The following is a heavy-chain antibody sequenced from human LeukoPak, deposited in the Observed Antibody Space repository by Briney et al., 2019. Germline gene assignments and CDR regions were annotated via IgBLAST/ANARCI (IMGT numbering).Heavy chain of an antibody. J-gene: IGHJ3*02. Sequence: SETLSLTCIVYGGSIRSSSYYWGWIRQPPGKGLEWIGSMYYSGSIFYNPSPKSRVTISVDTSKNQFSLKLSSVTAADTAVYYCARQILVGDYYGSGSYGAFDIWGQGTMVTVSS. CDR1: GGSIRSSSYY. V-gene: IGHV4-39*01. D-gene: IGHD3-10*01. CDR3: ARQILVGDYYGSGSYGAFDI. CDR2: MYYSGSI.